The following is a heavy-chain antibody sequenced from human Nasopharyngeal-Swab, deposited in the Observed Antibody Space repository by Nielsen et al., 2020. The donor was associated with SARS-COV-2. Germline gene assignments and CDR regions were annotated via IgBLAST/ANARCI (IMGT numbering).Heavy chain of an antibody. CDR2: ISSSSSYI. CDR3: ARDHLMTVTIPYYYYGMDV. CDR1: GFTFGAYA. Sequence: GESLKISCAASGFTFGAYAMNWVRQAPGKGLEWVSSISSSSSYIYYADSVKGRFTISRDNAKNSLYLQMNSLRAEDTAVYYCARDHLMTVTIPYYYYGMDVWGQGTTVTVSS. V-gene: IGHV3-21*01. D-gene: IGHD4-11*01. J-gene: IGHJ6*02.